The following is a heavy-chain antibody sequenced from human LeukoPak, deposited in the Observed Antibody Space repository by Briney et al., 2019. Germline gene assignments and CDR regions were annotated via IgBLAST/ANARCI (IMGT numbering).Heavy chain of an antibody. J-gene: IGHJ6*02. CDR3: ARDSSGYFRYYYYYGMDV. D-gene: IGHD3-22*01. V-gene: IGHV1-18*01. CDR2: ISAYNGNT. Sequence: ASVKVSCKASGYTFTSYGISWVRQAPGQGLEWMGWISAYNGNTNYAQKLQGRVTMTTDTSTSTAYMELSSLRSEDTAVYYCARDSSGYFRYYYYYGMDVWGQGTTVTVSS. CDR1: GYTFTSYG.